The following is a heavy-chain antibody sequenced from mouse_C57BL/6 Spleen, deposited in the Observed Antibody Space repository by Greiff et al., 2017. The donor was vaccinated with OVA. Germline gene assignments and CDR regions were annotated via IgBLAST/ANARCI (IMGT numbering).Heavy chain of an antibody. J-gene: IGHJ4*01. CDR3: ARRLPGYYYAMDY. V-gene: IGHV1-69*01. CDR1: GYTFTSYW. D-gene: IGHD2-4*01. Sequence: QVQLQQPGAELVMPGASVKLSCKASGYTFTSYWMHWVKQRPGQGLEWIGEIDPSDSYTNYNQKFKGKSTLTVDKSSSTAYMQLSSLTSEDSAVYYCARRLPGYYYAMDYWGQGTSVTVSS. CDR2: IDPSDSYT.